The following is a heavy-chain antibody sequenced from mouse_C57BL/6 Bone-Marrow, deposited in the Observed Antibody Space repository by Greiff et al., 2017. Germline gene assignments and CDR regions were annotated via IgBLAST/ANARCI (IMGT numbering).Heavy chain of an antibody. D-gene: IGHD4-1*01. Sequence: EVQVVESGGGLVKPGGSLKLSCAASGFTFSDYGMHWVRQAPEKGLAWVAYISSGSSTIYYADTVKGRFTISRDNAKNTLFLQMTSLRSEDTAMYYCARRSSGTHRYFDVWGTGTTVTVSS. CDR1: GFTFSDYG. CDR3: ARRSSGTHRYFDV. J-gene: IGHJ1*03. V-gene: IGHV5-17*01. CDR2: ISSGSSTI.